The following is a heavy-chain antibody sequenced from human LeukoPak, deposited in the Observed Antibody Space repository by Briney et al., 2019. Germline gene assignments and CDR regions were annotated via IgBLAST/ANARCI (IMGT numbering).Heavy chain of an antibody. V-gene: IGHV4-34*01. CDR2: INHSGST. Sequence: PSETLPLTCAVYGGSFSGYYWSWIRQPPGKGLEWIGEINHSGSTNYNPSLKSRVTISVDTSKNQFSLKLSSVTAADTAVYYCAREVSSYGSLYMDVWGKGTTVTVSS. J-gene: IGHJ6*03. CDR3: AREVSSYGSLYMDV. CDR1: GGSFSGYY. D-gene: IGHD5-18*01.